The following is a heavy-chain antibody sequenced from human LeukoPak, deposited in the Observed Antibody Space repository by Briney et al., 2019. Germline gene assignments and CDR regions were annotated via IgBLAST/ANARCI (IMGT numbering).Heavy chain of an antibody. V-gene: IGHV5-51*01. CDR2: IYPGDSAT. CDR1: GYSFTTYW. Sequence: GESLKISCNGSGYSFTTYWIAWVRQMPGKGLEWMGTIYPGDSATRYSPSFQGQVTISADKSISTASLQWSSLKTSDTAMYYCARLRDYYYMDVWGKGTTVTVSS. CDR3: ARLRDYYYMDV. J-gene: IGHJ6*03.